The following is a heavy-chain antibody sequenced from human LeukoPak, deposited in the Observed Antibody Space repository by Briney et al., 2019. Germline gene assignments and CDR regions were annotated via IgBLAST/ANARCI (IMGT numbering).Heavy chain of an antibody. CDR3: VRGSFSGDAYDI. CDR1: GASISNRTYY. J-gene: IGHJ3*02. D-gene: IGHD1-26*01. V-gene: IGHV4-39*07. Sequence: SETLSLTCTVSGASISNRTYYWAWIRQPPGKGLEWIGSIYYSGSTYYKSSLKSRVTISVDTSKKQFSLKLRSVTAADTAVYHCVRGSFSGDAYDIWGQGTMVTVSS. CDR2: IYYSGST.